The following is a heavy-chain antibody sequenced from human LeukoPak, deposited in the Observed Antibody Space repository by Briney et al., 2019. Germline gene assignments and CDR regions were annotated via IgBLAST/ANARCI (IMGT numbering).Heavy chain of an antibody. CDR2: INHSGST. V-gene: IGHV4-34*01. D-gene: IGHD5-18*01. J-gene: IGHJ6*03. CDR3: ARVWRGYSYGPWYYYYMDV. Sequence: SETLSLTCAVYGGSFSGYYWSWIRQPPGKGLEWIGEINHSGSTNYNPSLKSRVTISVDTSKNQFSLKLSSVTAADTAVYYCARVWRGYSYGPWYYYYMDVWGKGTTVTISS. CDR1: GGSFSGYY.